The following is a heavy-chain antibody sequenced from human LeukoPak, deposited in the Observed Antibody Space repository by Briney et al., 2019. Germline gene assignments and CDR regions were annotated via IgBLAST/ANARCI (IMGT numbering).Heavy chain of an antibody. CDR2: IKQDGSEK. CDR3: AKDRVEKRSYSFHIQAFDY. J-gene: IGHJ4*02. Sequence: PGGSLRLSCAASGFTFSNYWMTWVRQAPGKGLKWVAIIKQDGSEKYYVDSVKGRFTISRDNAKNSLYLQMNSLRAEDTALYYCAKDRVEKRSYSFHIQAFDYWGQGTLVTVSS. CDR1: GFTFSNYW. V-gene: IGHV3-7*03. D-gene: IGHD1-26*01.